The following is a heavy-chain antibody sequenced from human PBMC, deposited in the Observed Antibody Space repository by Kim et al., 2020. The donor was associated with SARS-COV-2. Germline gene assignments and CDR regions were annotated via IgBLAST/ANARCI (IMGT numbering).Heavy chain of an antibody. Sequence: SETLSLTCTVSGGSISSSSYYWGWIRQPPGKGLEWIGSIYYSGSTYYNPSLKSRVTISVDTSKNQFSLKLGSVTAADTAVYYCARQGDDILTGYSWFDPWGQGTLVTVSS. V-gene: IGHV4-39*01. D-gene: IGHD3-9*01. CDR1: GGSISSSSYY. CDR3: ARQGDDILTGYSWFDP. J-gene: IGHJ5*02. CDR2: IYYSGST.